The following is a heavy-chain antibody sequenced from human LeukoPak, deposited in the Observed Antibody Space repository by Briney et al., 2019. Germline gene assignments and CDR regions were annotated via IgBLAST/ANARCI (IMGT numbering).Heavy chain of an antibody. CDR3: ARGGRFEYSSSS. CDR2: ISSSSSYI. D-gene: IGHD6-6*01. V-gene: IGHV3-21*01. Sequence: PGGFLRLSCAASGFTFSSYSMNWVRQAPGKGLEWVSSISSSSSYIYYADSVKGRFTISRDNAKNSLYLQMNSLRAEDTAVYYCARGGRFEYSSSSGGQGTLVTVSS. J-gene: IGHJ4*02. CDR1: GFTFSSYS.